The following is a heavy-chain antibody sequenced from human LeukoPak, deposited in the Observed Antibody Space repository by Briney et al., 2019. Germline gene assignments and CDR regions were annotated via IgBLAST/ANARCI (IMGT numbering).Heavy chain of an antibody. Sequence: SVKVSCKDSGDTLSTFVINWVRQAPGQGLEWMGGITPIFGTADYAQKFQGRVTITTDDSTGTAYMELISLRSEDTAVYYCSMTHWNLDWVLPAVQPENNCLDVWGQGTLVTVSS. J-gene: IGHJ5*02. CDR3: SMTHWNLDWVLPAVQPENNCLDV. D-gene: IGHD1-7*01. CDR1: GDTLSTFV. CDR2: ITPIFGTA. V-gene: IGHV1-69*05.